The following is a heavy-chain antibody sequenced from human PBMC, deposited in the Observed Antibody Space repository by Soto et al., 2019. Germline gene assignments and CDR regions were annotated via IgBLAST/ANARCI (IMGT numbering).Heavy chain of an antibody. V-gene: IGHV4-34*01. CDR3: ARDAPIFKRITIFGVVPQYGMDV. Sequence: PSETLSLTCAVYGGSFSGYYWSWIRQPPGKGLEWIGEINHSGSTNYNPSLKSRVTISVDTSKNQFSLKLSSVTAADTAVYYCARDAPIFKRITIFGVVPQYGMDVWGQGHTVTL. CDR1: GGSFSGYY. CDR2: INHSGST. D-gene: IGHD3-3*01. J-gene: IGHJ6*02.